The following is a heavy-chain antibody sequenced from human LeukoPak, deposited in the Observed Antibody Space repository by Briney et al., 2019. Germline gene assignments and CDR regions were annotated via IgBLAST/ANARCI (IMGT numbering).Heavy chain of an antibody. Sequence: GGSLRLSCALSGFAVDSNYMNWVRQAPGKGLEWISIINPRGRTYHIDSVRGRFTISRDISRNTLYLQMNGLRVEDTAIYYCARRHGFDLWGRGTMVIVSS. CDR3: ARRHGFDL. CDR2: INPRGRT. J-gene: IGHJ3*01. V-gene: IGHV3-53*01. CDR1: GFAVDSNY.